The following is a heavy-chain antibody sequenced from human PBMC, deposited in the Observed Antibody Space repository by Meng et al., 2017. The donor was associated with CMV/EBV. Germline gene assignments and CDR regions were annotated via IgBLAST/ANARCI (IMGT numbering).Heavy chain of an antibody. V-gene: IGHV1-69*12. CDR1: GGTFSSYA. D-gene: IGHD2-21*02. CDR3: AREGYCGGDCFYDY. J-gene: IGHJ4*02. CDR2: IIPIFGTA. Sequence: QVQLVAAGAEGKKPGSSVKVSCKASGGTFSSYAISWVRQAPGQGLEWMGGIIPIFGTANYAQKFQGRVTITADESTSTAYMELSSLRSEDTAVYYCAREGYCGGDCFYDYWGQGTLVTVSS.